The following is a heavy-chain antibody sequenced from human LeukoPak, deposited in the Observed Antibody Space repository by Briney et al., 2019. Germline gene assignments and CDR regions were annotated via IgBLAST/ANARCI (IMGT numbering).Heavy chain of an antibody. CDR1: GITLSNYG. J-gene: IGHJ4*02. D-gene: IGHD3-22*01. CDR3: AKRGVVIRVILVGFHKEAYYFDS. CDR2: ISDSGGRT. Sequence: GGSLRLSCVVSGITLSNYGMSWVRQAPGKGLEWVAGISDSGGRTNYADSVKGRFTISRDSPKNTLYLQMNSLRAEDTAVYFCAKRGVVIRVILVGFHKEAYYFDSWGQGALVTVSS. V-gene: IGHV3-23*01.